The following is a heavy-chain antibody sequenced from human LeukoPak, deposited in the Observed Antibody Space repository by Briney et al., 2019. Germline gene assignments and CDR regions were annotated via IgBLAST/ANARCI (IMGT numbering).Heavy chain of an antibody. Sequence: GSLRLSCTASGFSFSSYALNWVRQAPGRGLEWVSSIGGSGGSAYYADSVKGRFTISRDNSKNTLYLLMNSLRAEDTAVYYCSKGGRWDYYDSSHWGQGTMVIVSS. CDR1: GFSFSSYA. CDR3: SKGGRWDYYDSSH. V-gene: IGHV3-23*01. D-gene: IGHD3-22*01. CDR2: IGGSGGSA. J-gene: IGHJ3*01.